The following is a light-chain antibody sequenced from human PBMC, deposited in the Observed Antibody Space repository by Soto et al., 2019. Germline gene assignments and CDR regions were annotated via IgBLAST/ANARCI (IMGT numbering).Light chain of an antibody. Sequence: EIVLTQSPLSLPVTPGEPASISCRSSQSILYSNGYNYLVWYLQRPGQSPQLLIYLGSNRASGVPDRFSGSGSGTDFTLKISRVEAEDVGVYYCMQALKIPPTVGGGTKVEIK. V-gene: IGKV2-28*01. CDR1: QSILYSNGYNY. CDR2: LGS. J-gene: IGKJ4*01. CDR3: MQALKIPPT.